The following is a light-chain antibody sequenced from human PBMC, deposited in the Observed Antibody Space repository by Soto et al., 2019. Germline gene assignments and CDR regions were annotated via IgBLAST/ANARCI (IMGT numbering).Light chain of an antibody. CDR1: SSDVGDYDY. Sequence: QSVLTQPASLSGSPGQSITISCTGTSSDVGDYDYVSWYQQHPGKAPKLIIYEVSDRPSGVSNRFSGSKSANTASLTISGLQAEDEADYFCSSYTSSRSLVFGTGIKVTV. CDR3: SSYTSSRSLV. J-gene: IGLJ1*01. CDR2: EVS. V-gene: IGLV2-14*01.